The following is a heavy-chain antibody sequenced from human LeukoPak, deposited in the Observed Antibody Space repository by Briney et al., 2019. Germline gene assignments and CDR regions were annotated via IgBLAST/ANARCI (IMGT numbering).Heavy chain of an antibody. CDR2: VRYDETTK. CDR1: GFTFSNYG. Sequence: GGSLRLSCAASGFTFSNYGMHWVRQAPGKGLEWVAFVRYDETTKFYADSVKGRFTISGDNSKTTLYLQMNSLRAEDTAVYYCAKDVPTAYFDYWGQGTLVTVSS. V-gene: IGHV3-30*02. D-gene: IGHD2-2*01. CDR3: AKDVPTAYFDY. J-gene: IGHJ4*02.